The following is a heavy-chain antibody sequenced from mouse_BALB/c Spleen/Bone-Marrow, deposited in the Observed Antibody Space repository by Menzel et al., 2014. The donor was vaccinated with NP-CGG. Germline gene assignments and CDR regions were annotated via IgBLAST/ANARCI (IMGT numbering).Heavy chain of an antibody. CDR2: IYPGSGNT. V-gene: IGHV1-84*02. Sequence: LQESGPELVKPGASVKISCKASGYTFTDYYINWVKQKPGQGLEWIGWIYPGSGNTKYNGKFKGKATLTVDTSSSTAYMQLSSLTSEDTAVYFCARILYWYFDVWGAGTTVTVSS. CDR3: ARILYWYFDV. J-gene: IGHJ1*01. CDR1: GYTFTDYY.